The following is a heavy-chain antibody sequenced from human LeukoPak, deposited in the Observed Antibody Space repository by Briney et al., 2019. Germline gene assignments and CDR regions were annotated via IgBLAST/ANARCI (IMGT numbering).Heavy chain of an antibody. CDR2: IYYSGST. D-gene: IGHD2-15*01. CDR1: GGSISSGDYY. CDR3: ARYCSGGSCYLGAFDP. Sequence: SQTLSLTCTVSGGSISSGDYYWSWIRQPPGKGLEWIGYIYYSGSTYYNPSLKSRVTISVDTSKNQFSLKLSSVTAADTAVYYCARYCSGGSCYLGAFDPWGQGTLVTVSS. V-gene: IGHV4-30-4*01. J-gene: IGHJ5*02.